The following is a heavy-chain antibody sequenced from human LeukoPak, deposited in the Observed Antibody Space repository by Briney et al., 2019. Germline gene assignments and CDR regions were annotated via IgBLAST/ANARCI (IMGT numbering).Heavy chain of an antibody. V-gene: IGHV4-4*02. Sequence: SGTLSLTRTVSGDSISTNHWWSWVRQPPGKGLEWIGEVYHSGSTNYNPSLKSRVTISVDKSKNLFSLKLTSVTAADTAAYYCATEDSSDYYSFDYWGQGTLVTVSS. CDR2: VYHSGST. CDR1: GDSISTNHW. J-gene: IGHJ4*02. CDR3: ATEDSSDYYSFDY. D-gene: IGHD3-22*01.